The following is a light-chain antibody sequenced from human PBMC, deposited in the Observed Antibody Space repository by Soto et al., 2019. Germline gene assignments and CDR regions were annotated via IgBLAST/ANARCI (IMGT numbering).Light chain of an antibody. CDR3: MQALQTRWT. Sequence: DMVMTQTPPSLRVTPGVPASISCRSRESLLHTNGNNYLDWYLQKPGQSPQLLIYFGSTRASGVPDRFSGSGSDTDFTLTISRVEAEDVGVYYCMQALQTRWTFGQGTKVDIK. V-gene: IGKV2-28*01. CDR2: FGS. CDR1: ESLLHTNGNNY. J-gene: IGKJ1*01.